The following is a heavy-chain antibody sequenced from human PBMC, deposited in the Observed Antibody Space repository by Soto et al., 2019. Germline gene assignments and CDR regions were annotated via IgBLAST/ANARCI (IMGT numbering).Heavy chain of an antibody. CDR3: ARGSSRGYGDYSEAFDI. CDR2: IYYSGST. Sequence: SETLSLTCTVSGGSISSYYWSWIRQPPGKGLEWIGYIYYSGSTNYNPSLKSRVTISVDTSKNQFSLKLSSVTAADTAVYYCARGSSRGYGDYSEAFDIWGQGTMVTVSS. D-gene: IGHD4-17*01. CDR1: GGSISSYY. V-gene: IGHV4-59*01. J-gene: IGHJ3*02.